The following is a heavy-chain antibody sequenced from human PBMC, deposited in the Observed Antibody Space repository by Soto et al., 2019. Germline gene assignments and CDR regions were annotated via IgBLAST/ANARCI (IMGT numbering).Heavy chain of an antibody. CDR2: INQDGSEE. J-gene: IGHJ6*02. Sequence: PGGSLRLSCAASGFSFSHYWMSWVRQAPGKGLEWVANINQDGSEEYYVDSVKGRFTISRDNAKNSLYLQMNSLRAEDTAVYYCARDPGWSDRYYYYGMDVWGQGTTVTVSS. D-gene: IGHD3-16*02. V-gene: IGHV3-7*03. CDR3: ARDPGWSDRYYYYGMDV. CDR1: GFSFSHYW.